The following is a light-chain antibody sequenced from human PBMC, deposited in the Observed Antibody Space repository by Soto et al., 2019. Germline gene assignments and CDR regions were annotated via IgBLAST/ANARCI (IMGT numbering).Light chain of an antibody. CDR3: QQYDSDSYT. CDR1: QDVSQW. CDR2: KAS. J-gene: IGKJ2*01. Sequence: DIPMTQSPSTLSASVGDRVIITCRASQDVSQWLAWYQQKPGKAPKLLIYKASQLESGVPSRFSGRGSGTEFTLTIRDLQPDDFATYFCQQYDSDSYTFGQGTKLDIK. V-gene: IGKV1-5*03.